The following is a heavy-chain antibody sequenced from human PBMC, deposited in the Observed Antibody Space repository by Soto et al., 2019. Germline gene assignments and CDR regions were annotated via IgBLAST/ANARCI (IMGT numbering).Heavy chain of an antibody. CDR2: ISPISSII. CDR1: GFSFNTFS. V-gene: IGHV3-48*01. J-gene: IGHJ4*02. Sequence: EVQVVESGGGLVQPGGSLRLSCAASGFSFNTFSMNWVRQAPGRGLEWVSYISPISSIIWYADSVRGRFTISRDNAKNSLYLQMSSLRAEDTAVYYCARDLDYAFDYWGQGTLVTVSS. CDR3: ARDLDYAFDY. D-gene: IGHD4-17*01.